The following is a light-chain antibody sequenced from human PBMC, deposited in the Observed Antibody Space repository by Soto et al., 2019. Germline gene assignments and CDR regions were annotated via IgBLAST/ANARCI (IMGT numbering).Light chain of an antibody. CDR2: GAS. CDR1: ESVSNSN. CDR3: QQYSSSPYT. V-gene: IGKV3-20*01. Sequence: EIVLTQSPGTLYLSPGERATLSCRASESVSNSNLAWHQHKPGQPPRLLMYGASTRGAGIPDRFSGSGSGTDFTLTISRLKPEDCAVDYCQQYSSSPYTFGQGTKLEIK. J-gene: IGKJ2*01.